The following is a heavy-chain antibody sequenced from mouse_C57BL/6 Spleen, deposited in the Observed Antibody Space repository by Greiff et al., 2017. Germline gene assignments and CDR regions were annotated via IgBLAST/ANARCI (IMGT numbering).Heavy chain of an antibody. CDR2: IDPSDSYT. J-gene: IGHJ2*01. D-gene: IGHD2-14*01. Sequence: QVQLQQPGAELVMPGASVKLSCKASGYTFTSYWMHWVKQRPGQGLEWIGEIDPSDSYTNYNQKFTGKPTLTVDKSSSTAYMQLSSLTSVDSAVYYCARDWYAFDYWGQGTTLTVSS. CDR1: GYTFTSYW. V-gene: IGHV1-69*01. CDR3: ARDWYAFDY.